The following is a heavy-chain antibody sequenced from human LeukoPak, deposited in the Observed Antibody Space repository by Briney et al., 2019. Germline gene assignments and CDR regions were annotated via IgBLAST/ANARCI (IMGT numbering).Heavy chain of an antibody. J-gene: IGHJ4*02. D-gene: IGHD6-6*01. Sequence: EASVKVSCTASGYTFTSYGISWVRQAPGQGVEWMGWISAYNGNTNYAQKLQGRVTMTTDTSTSTAYMELRSLRSDDTAVYYCAREKSSSSVDYWGQGTLVTVSS. CDR1: GYTFTSYG. V-gene: IGHV1-18*01. CDR2: ISAYNGNT. CDR3: AREKSSSSVDY.